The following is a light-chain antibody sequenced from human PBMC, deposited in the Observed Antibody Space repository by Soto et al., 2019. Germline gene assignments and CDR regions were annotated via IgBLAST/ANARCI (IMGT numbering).Light chain of an antibody. CDR2: GPS. CDR1: QSVSSNF. Sequence: DIVLTQSQGTLSLSPGERATLSCRASQSVSSNFLAWYQLRPGQAPRLLIYGPSSRATGIPDRFSGSGSGTDFTLTISRLEPKDFAVYFCHQYSSSITFGEGTSVEVK. CDR3: HQYSSSIT. J-gene: IGKJ4*01. V-gene: IGKV3-20*01.